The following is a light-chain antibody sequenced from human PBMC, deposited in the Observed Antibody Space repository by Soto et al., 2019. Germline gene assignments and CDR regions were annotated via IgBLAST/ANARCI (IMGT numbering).Light chain of an antibody. V-gene: IGKV2-28*01. CDR2: LGS. CDR3: MQPLQSWT. Sequence: VTPQSPLSLPVTPGEPASISCKSSQSLLHSNGYNYLDWYLQKPGQSPQLLIYLGSNRAPGVPDRFSGSGSGTDFTLKISRVEAEDVGVYYCMQPLQSWTFGQGTKVDIK. J-gene: IGKJ1*01. CDR1: QSLLHSNGYNY.